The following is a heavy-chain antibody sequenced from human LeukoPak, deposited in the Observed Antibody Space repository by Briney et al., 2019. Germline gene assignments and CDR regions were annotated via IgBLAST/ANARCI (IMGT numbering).Heavy chain of an antibody. V-gene: IGHV3-30*18. D-gene: IGHD4-17*01. CDR1: GFTFSSYG. CDR3: AKLAYGDYDY. CDR2: ISYDGSNK. Sequence: GGSLRLSCAASGFTFSSYGMHWVRQAPGKGLEWVAVISYDGSNKYYADSVKGRSTISRDNSKNTLYLQMNSLRAEDTAVYYCAKLAYGDYDYWGQGTLVTVSS. J-gene: IGHJ4*02.